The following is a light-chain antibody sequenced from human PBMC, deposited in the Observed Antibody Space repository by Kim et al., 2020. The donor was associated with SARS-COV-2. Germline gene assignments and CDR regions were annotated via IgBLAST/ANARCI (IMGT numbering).Light chain of an antibody. CDR1: QSVRND. J-gene: IGKJ4*01. Sequence: SVSPGGRATLSCGASQSVRNDLAWYQQRPGQAPRLLVYGGSTRATGVPLRISGSGSGTHFTLIVSSLQPEDSGVYYCQQYNSWPLTFGGGTKVEI. CDR3: QQYNSWPLT. CDR2: GGS. V-gene: IGKV3-15*01.